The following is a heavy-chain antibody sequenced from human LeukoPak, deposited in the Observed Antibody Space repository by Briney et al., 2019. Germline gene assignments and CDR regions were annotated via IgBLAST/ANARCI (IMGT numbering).Heavy chain of an antibody. J-gene: IGHJ4*02. CDR2: IRSNCYGGTT. CDR3: ARGQGVPGAIPRKYFDY. CDR1: GFTFGDYA. D-gene: IGHD2-2*01. Sequence: GGSLTLSCTASGFTFGDYAMSWVRQAPGKGLERVGFIRSNCYGGTTDYAASVEGRFTISRDDSKRIAYLKMNSLKSADSAVYYCARGQGVPGAIPRKYFDYWSQGTLVTVSS. V-gene: IGHV3-49*04.